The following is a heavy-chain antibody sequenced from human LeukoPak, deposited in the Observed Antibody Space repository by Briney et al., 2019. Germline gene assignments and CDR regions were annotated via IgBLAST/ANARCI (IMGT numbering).Heavy chain of an antibody. V-gene: IGHV1-58*02. D-gene: IGHD4-17*01. Sequence: SVKVSCKASGFTFTNSAMQWVRQARGQRLEWIGWIVVGSGNTNYAQKFQERVTITRDMSTSTAYMELSSLRSEDTAVYYCAAAGDGYGDYVFDCWGRGSLVTVSS. J-gene: IGHJ4*02. CDR1: GFTFTNSA. CDR2: IVVGSGNT. CDR3: AAAGDGYGDYVFDC.